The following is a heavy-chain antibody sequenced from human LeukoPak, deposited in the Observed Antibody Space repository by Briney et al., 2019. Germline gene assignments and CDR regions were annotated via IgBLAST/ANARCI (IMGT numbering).Heavy chain of an antibody. J-gene: IGHJ4*02. V-gene: IGHV5-51*01. CDR1: GYSFANNW. CDR3: ARRVAAAEMIDY. Sequence: GESLKITCKGSGYSFANNWIGWVRQLPGKGLEWMGIIYPDDSVTRYSPSFQGQVTISADKSISTAYLQWISLKASDTAMYYCARRVAAAEMIDYWGQGTLVTVSS. D-gene: IGHD6-13*01. CDR2: IYPDDSVT.